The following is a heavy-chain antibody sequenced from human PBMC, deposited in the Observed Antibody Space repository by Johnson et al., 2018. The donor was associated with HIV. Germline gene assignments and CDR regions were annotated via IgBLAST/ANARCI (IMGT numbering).Heavy chain of an antibody. CDR3: AREMNFPDAFDI. CDR1: GFTFDDYA. J-gene: IGHJ3*02. V-gene: IGHV3-23*04. D-gene: IGHD1-7*01. CDR2: ISGSGGST. Sequence: VQLVESGGGLVQPGRSLRLSCAASGFTFDDYAMHWVRQAPGKGLEWVSAISGSGGSTYYADSVKGRFTISRDNSKNTLYLQINSLRAEDTAVYYCAREMNFPDAFDIWGQGTMVTVSS.